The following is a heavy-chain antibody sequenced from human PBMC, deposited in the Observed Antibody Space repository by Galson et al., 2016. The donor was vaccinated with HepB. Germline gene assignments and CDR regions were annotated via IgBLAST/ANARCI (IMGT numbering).Heavy chain of an antibody. Sequence: SLRLSCAASGFTFSSYSMNWVRQAPGKGLEWVSYICSSGSTIFYADSVKGRFTISRDDAKKSLYLQMHSLRAEDTSVYYCTRDSSGSYWGQGTLVTVSS. CDR1: GFTFSSYS. CDR3: TRDSSGSY. V-gene: IGHV3-48*01. D-gene: IGHD1-26*01. CDR2: ICSSGSTI. J-gene: IGHJ4*02.